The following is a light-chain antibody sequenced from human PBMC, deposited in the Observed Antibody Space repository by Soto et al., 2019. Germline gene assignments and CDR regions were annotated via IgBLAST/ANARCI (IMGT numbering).Light chain of an antibody. J-gene: IGKJ3*01. CDR2: GAS. CDR3: QQYGSSPRT. V-gene: IGKV3-20*01. CDR1: QSVSSNY. Sequence: EIVLTQSPGTLSLSPGERATLSCRASQSVSSNYLAWYQQKPGQAPRLLIYGASSRATGIPDRFSGSGSGTDFPLTISRLEPEDFAVYYCQQYGSSPRTFGPGTKVDIK.